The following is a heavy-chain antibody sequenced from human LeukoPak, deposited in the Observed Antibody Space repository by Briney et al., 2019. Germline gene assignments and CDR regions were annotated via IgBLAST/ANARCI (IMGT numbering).Heavy chain of an antibody. CDR1: GGSISSYY. V-gene: IGHV4-59*01. J-gene: IGHJ4*02. CDR2: IYYSGST. D-gene: IGHD6-6*01. Sequence: SETLSLTCTVSGGSISSYYWSWIRQPPGKGLEWIGYIYYSGSTNYNPSLKSRATISVDTSKNQFSLKLSSVTAADTAVYYCARGDSSSSGPDYWGQGTLVTVSS. CDR3: ARGDSSSSGPDY.